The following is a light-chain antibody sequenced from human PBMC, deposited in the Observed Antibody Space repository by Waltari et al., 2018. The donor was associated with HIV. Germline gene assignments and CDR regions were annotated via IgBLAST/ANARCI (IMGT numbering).Light chain of an antibody. CDR3: QEYNNWPWT. CDR2: GAS. CDR1: ESVSSN. J-gene: IGKJ1*01. V-gene: IGKV3-15*01. Sequence: VLTQSPATLSVSPGDRVTLSCRASESVSSNLAWYQQKRCQAPRLVIYGASSRAAGIPGRFSGSGSGTEFTLTISSLQSEDFAVYYCQEYNNWPWTFGQGTKVEIK.